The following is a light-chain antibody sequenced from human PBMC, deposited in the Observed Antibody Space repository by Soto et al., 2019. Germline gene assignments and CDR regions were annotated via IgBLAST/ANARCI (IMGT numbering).Light chain of an antibody. V-gene: IGKV2-28*01. CDR1: QSLLHSNGYNY. J-gene: IGKJ4*01. CDR2: LGS. CDR3: MQALQTPLT. Sequence: DIVMIQSPLSLPVTPGEPASISCRSSQSLLHSNGYNYLDWYLQKPGQSPQLLIYLGSNRASGVPDRFSGSGSGTDLTLKISRVEAEDVGVYYCMQALQTPLTFGGGTKVEIK.